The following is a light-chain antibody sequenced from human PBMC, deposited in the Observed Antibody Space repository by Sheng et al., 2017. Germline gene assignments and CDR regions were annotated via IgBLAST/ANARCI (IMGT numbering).Light chain of an antibody. CDR2: GAS. CDR1: QNINNN. CDR3: QQYNNWPRT. J-gene: IGKJ5*01. V-gene: IGKV3-15*01. Sequence: EIVMTQSPATLSVSPGERATLSCRASQNINNNLAWYQQKPGQPPSLLVYGASTRATGIPARFSGSGSETEFTLSISSLQSGDFAVYYCQQYNNWPRTFGQGTRLEI.